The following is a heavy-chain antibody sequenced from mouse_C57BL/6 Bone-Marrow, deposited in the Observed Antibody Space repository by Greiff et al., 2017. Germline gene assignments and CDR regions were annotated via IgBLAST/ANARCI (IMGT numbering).Heavy chain of an antibody. CDR2: IDPSDSYT. V-gene: IGHV1-69*01. D-gene: IGHD1-1*01. J-gene: IGHJ4*01. Sequence: QVQLQQPGAELVMPGASVKLSCKASGYTFTSYWMHWVKQRPGQGLEWIGEIDPSDSYTNYNQKFKGTSTLTVDKSSSTAYMQLSSLTSEDSAVDDCASDYGSQTPYAMDYWGQGTSVTVSS. CDR1: GYTFTSYW. CDR3: ASDYGSQTPYAMDY.